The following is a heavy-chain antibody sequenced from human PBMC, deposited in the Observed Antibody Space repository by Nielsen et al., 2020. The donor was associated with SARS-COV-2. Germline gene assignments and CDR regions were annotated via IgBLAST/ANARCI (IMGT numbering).Heavy chain of an antibody. CDR3: AAQLVRRWFDP. J-gene: IGHJ5*02. CDR2: ISYDGSNK. V-gene: IGHV3-30*14. D-gene: IGHD6-13*01. Sequence: VRQALGKGLEWVAVISYDGSNKYYADSVKGRFTISRDNSKNTLYLQMNSLRAEDTAVYYCAAQLVRRWFDPWGQGTLVTVSS.